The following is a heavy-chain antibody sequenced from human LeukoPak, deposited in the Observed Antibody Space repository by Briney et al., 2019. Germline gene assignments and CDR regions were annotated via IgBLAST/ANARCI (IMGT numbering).Heavy chain of an antibody. J-gene: IGHJ4*02. CDR1: GFTFSSYA. D-gene: IGHD2-15*01. Sequence: GGSLRLSCAASGFTFSSYAMTWVRQGPGKGLERVSGITNSGGTTWYADSVKGRFTISRDNSKNTLYLQMNSLRAEDTAVYYCAKGALGYCSDDRCYPFDYWGQGTLVTVSS. V-gene: IGHV3-23*01. CDR2: ITNSGGTT. CDR3: AKGALGYCSDDRCYPFDY.